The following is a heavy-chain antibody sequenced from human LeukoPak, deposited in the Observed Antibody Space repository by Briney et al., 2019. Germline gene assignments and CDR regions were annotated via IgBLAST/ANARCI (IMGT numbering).Heavy chain of an antibody. CDR3: ARVGYDSSGYRIDY. V-gene: IGHV1-18*01. Sequence: ASVKVSCKASGYSFTSYGISWVRQAPGQGLEWMGLISAYNGNTNYAQKLQGRVTMTTDRSTSTAYMELRSLRSDDTAVYYCARVGYDSSGYRIDYWGQGTLVTVSS. CDR1: GYSFTSYG. J-gene: IGHJ4*02. D-gene: IGHD3-22*01. CDR2: ISAYNGNT.